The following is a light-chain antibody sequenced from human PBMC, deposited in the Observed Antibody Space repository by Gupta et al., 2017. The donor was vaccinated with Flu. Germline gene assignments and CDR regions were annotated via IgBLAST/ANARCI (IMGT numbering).Light chain of an antibody. CDR2: GAS. CDR3: HLYNNWPWT. CDR1: QSVSSN. Sequence: EIVMTQSPATLSVSPGERATLSCRASQSVSSNLAWYQQKPGQAPRLLIYGASTRATGIPARFSGSGSGTEFTLTISSLQSEDFAVDYCHLYNNWPWTFGQGTKVEIK. J-gene: IGKJ1*01. V-gene: IGKV3-15*01.